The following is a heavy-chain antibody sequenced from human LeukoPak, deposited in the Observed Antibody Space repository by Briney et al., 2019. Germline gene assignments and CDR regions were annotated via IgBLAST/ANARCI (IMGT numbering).Heavy chain of an antibody. Sequence: GGSLRLSCAVSGFTFSSYAMHWVRQAPGKGLEYVSAISSNGGSTYYANSVKGRFTISRDNSKNTLYLQMGSLRAEDMAVYYRARDRDGHYYDSSGPLDYWGQGTLVTVSS. J-gene: IGHJ4*02. CDR2: ISSNGGST. V-gene: IGHV3-64*01. D-gene: IGHD3-22*01. CDR1: GFTFSSYA. CDR3: ARDRDGHYYDSSGPLDY.